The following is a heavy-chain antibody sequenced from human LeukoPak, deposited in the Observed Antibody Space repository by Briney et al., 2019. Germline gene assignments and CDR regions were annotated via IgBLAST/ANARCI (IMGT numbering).Heavy chain of an antibody. Sequence: ASVKVSCKASGYTFTSYGISWVRQAPGQRLEWMGWINAGNGNTKYSQKFQGRVTITRDTSASTAYMELSSLRSEDTAVYYCATGKLSANWFDPWGQGTLVTVSS. V-gene: IGHV1-3*01. CDR2: INAGNGNT. J-gene: IGHJ5*02. D-gene: IGHD2-15*01. CDR1: GYTFTSYG. CDR3: ATGKLSANWFDP.